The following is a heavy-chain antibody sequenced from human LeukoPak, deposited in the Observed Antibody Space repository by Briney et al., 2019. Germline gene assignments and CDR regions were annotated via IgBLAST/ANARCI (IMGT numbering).Heavy chain of an antibody. CDR1: GGSISSYY. V-gene: IGHV4-59*01. Sequence: SETLSLTCTVSGGSISSYYWSWIRQPPGKGLEWIGYIYYSGSTNYNPSLKSRVTISVGTSKNQFSLKLSSVTAADTAVYYCARRGTSYYYYGMDVWGQGTTVTVSS. CDR2: IYYSGST. J-gene: IGHJ6*02. D-gene: IGHD2-2*01. CDR3: ARRGTSYYYYGMDV.